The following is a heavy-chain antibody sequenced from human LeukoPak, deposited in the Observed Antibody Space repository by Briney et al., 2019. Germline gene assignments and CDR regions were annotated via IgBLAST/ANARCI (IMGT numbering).Heavy chain of an antibody. CDR1: GSTFTGYY. CDR3: ARGHYRHGWPIDY. V-gene: IGHV1-2*02. Sequence: ASVKVSCKASGSTFTGYYMHWVRQAPGQGVEWMGWINPNSGGTNYSQKFQGRVTMTRDTSISTAYMELSRLRSDDSAVYYCARGHYRHGWPIDYWGQGTLVTVSS. D-gene: IGHD6-19*01. CDR2: INPNSGGT. J-gene: IGHJ4*02.